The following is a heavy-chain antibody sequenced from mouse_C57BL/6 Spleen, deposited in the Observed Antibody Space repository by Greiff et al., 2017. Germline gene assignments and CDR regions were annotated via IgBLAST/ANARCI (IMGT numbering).Heavy chain of an antibody. CDR1: GFNIKDDY. Sequence: EVQLKESGAELVRPGASVKLSCTASGFNIKDDYMHWVKQRPEQGLEWIGWIDPENGDTEYASKFQGKATITADPSSNTAYLQLSSLTSEDTAVYYCTTRDYYGSRRAYWGQGTLVTVSA. J-gene: IGHJ3*01. CDR3: TTRDYYGSRRAY. D-gene: IGHD1-1*01. V-gene: IGHV14-4*01. CDR2: IDPENGDT.